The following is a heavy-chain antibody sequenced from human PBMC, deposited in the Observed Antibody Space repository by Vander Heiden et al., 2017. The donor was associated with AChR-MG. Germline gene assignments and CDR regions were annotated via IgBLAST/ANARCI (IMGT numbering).Heavy chain of an antibody. CDR1: GFTFSSYS. V-gene: IGHV3-21*01. D-gene: IGHD6-13*01. J-gene: IGHJ4*02. CDR3: IVWLLNDYKAAGTLGDY. Sequence: EVQLVESGGGLVKPGGSLSLSCAASGFTFSSYSMNWVRQAPGKGLEWVSSISSSSSYIYYADSVKGRFTISRDNAKNSLYLQMNSLRAEDTAVYYCIVWLLNDYKAAGTLGDYWGQGTLVTVSS. CDR2: ISSSSSYI.